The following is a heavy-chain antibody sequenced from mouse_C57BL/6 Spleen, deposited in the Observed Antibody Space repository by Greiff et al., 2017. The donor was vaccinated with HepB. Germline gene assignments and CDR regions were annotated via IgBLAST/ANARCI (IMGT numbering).Heavy chain of an antibody. D-gene: IGHD2-4*01. CDR3: ARYEDDYYDYDVWFAY. CDR1: GYTFTEYT. V-gene: IGHV1-62-2*01. CDR2: FYPGSGSI. J-gene: IGHJ3*01. Sequence: QVQLQQSGAELVKPGASVKLSCKASGYTFTEYTIHWVKQRSGQGLEWIGWFYPGSGSIKYNEKFKDKATLTADKSSSTAYMELSRLTSEDSAVYFCARYEDDYYDYDVWFAYWGQGTLVTVSA.